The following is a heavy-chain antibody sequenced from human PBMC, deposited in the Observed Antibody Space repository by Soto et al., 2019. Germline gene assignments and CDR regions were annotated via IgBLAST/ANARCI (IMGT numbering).Heavy chain of an antibody. Sequence: QVQLVQSGAEVKKPGASVKVSCKASGYTFTSYDISWVRQAPGQGLEWMRWISAYNGNTKYAQNLQGRVTMTTDTSTSTAYMELRSLRSDDTAVYYCARRYCSGGSCYFDYCGQGTLVTVSS. CDR1: GYTFTSYD. D-gene: IGHD2-15*01. CDR3: ARRYCSGGSCYFDY. J-gene: IGHJ4*02. V-gene: IGHV1-18*01. CDR2: ISAYNGNT.